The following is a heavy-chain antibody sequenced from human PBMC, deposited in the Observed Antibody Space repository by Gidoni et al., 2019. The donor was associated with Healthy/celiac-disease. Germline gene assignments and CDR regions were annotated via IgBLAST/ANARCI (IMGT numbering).Heavy chain of an antibody. CDR1: GGTFSSYA. J-gene: IGHJ4*02. D-gene: IGHD7-27*01. CDR3: AREAGDFDYFDY. V-gene: IGHV1-69*01. Sequence: QVHLGQSGAEVKKPGSSVKGSCKASGGTFSSYAISWVRQAPGQGLEWMGGISPIFGTATVAQKFQGRVTITADESTSTAYMELSSLRSEDTAVYYCAREAGDFDYFDYWGQGTLVTVSS. CDR2: ISPIFGTA.